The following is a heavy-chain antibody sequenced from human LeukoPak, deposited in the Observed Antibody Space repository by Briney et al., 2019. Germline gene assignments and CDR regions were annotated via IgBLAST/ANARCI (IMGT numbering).Heavy chain of an antibody. CDR2: INPSGGST. CDR1: GYTFTSYY. J-gene: IGHJ5*02. D-gene: IGHD2-15*01. CDR3: ARGPLGYCSGGSCYWFDP. Sequence: ASVKVSCKASGYTFTSYYMHWVRQAPGQGLEWMGIINPSGGSTSYAQKFQGRVTMTRDTSASTVYMELSSLRSEDTAVYYCARGPLGYCSGGSCYWFDPWGQGTLVTVSS. V-gene: IGHV1-46*01.